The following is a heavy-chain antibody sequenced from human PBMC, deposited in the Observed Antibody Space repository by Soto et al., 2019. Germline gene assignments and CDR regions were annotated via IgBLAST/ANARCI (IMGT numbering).Heavy chain of an antibody. CDR3: ARMWRGGVFDH. J-gene: IGHJ4*02. D-gene: IGHD2-21*01. CDR1: GYTFTSYS. V-gene: IGHV1-46*01. Sequence: ASVKVSCKASGYTFTSYSMHWLRQAPGQGLEWMAIINPSDGSTTYAQKFQGRVTVTRDTSTSTVHMEVSSLRADDTAVYYCARMWRGGVFDHWGQGTLVTVSS. CDR2: INPSDGST.